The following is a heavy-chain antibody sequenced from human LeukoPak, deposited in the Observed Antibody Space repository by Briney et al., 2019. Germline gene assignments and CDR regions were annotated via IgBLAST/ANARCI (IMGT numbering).Heavy chain of an antibody. CDR2: LSDSGGST. Sequence: GGSLRLSCVASGFTFSRHAMSWVRQAPGKGLEWVSSLSDSGGSTHYADSVKGRFTISRDNAKNSLYLQMNSLRAEDTAVYYCARVGFRTYYYDSSGYYYGFGAFDIWGQGTMVTVSS. CDR1: GFTFSRHA. V-gene: IGHV3-23*01. D-gene: IGHD3-22*01. CDR3: ARVGFRTYYYDSSGYYYGFGAFDI. J-gene: IGHJ3*02.